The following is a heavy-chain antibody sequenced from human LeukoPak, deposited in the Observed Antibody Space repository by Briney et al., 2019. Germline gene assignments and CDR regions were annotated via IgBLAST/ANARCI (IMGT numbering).Heavy chain of an antibody. CDR2: IWYDGSNK. V-gene: IGHV3-33*01. Sequence: GGSLRLSCAASGFTFSSYGMHWVRQAPGKGLEWVAVIWYDGSNKYYADSVKGRFTISKDNSKNTLYLQMNSLRAEDTAVYYCARERTGIPNYYYYGMDVWGQGTTVTVSS. J-gene: IGHJ6*02. D-gene: IGHD5-18*01. CDR1: GFTFSSYG. CDR3: ARERTGIPNYYYYGMDV.